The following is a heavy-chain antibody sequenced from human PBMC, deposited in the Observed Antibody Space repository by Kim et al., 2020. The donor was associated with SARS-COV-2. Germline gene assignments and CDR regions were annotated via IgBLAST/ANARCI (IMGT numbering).Heavy chain of an antibody. CDR1: GGSLSSSSYY. CDR3: GRHQRYSSGWYV. D-gene: IGHD6-19*01. J-gene: IGHJ2*01. V-gene: IGHV4-39*01. CDR2: AYYIGNT. Sequence: SETLSLTCTVSGGSLSSSSYYWGWIRQPPGKGLEWIGTAYYIGNTNYNPSLKSRVTISVDTSKNQFSLKLGSVTAADSAVYYCGRHQRYSSGWYV.